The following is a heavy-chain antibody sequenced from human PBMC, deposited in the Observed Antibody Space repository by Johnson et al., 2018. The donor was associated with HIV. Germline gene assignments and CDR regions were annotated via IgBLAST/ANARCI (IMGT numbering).Heavy chain of an antibody. CDR1: GFTFSSYG. J-gene: IGHJ3*02. D-gene: IGHD2-8*01. CDR2: ISYDGSNK. Sequence: QVQLVESGGGLVQPGRSLRLSCAASGFTFSSYGMHWVRQAPGKGLEWLAVISYDGSNKYYADSVKGRFTISRDNSKNTLYLQMNSLRPEDTAVYYCARNSGNGLVLRGDAFDMWGQGTMVTVSS. V-gene: IGHV3-30*03. CDR3: ARNSGNGLVLRGDAFDM.